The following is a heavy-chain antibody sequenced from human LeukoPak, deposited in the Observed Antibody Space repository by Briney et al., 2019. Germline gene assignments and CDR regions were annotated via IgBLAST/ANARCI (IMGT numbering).Heavy chain of an antibody. J-gene: IGHJ4*02. CDR3: ARQVRGLRRSGYYFDY. Sequence: SETLSLTCTVSGGSISSYYWSWIRQPPGKGLEWIGYIYYSGSTNYNPSLKSRVTISVDTSKNQFSLKLSSVTAADTRVYYCARQVRGLRRSGYYFDYRGQGTLVTVSS. V-gene: IGHV4-59*08. CDR2: IYYSGST. CDR1: GGSISSYY. D-gene: IGHD5-12*01.